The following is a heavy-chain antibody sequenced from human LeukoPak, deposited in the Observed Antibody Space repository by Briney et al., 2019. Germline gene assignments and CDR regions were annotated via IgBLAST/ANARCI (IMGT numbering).Heavy chain of an antibody. V-gene: IGHV4-34*01. CDR3: ARALMVRGVIITYYYYGMDV. CDR2: INHSGST. CDR1: GGSFSGYY. Sequence: PSETLSLTCAVYGGSFSGYYWSWIRQPPGKGLEWIGEINHSGSTNYNPSLKSRVTIPVDTSKNQFSLKLSSVTAADTAVYYCARALMVRGVIITYYYYGMDVWGQGTTVTVSS. J-gene: IGHJ6*02. D-gene: IGHD3-10*01.